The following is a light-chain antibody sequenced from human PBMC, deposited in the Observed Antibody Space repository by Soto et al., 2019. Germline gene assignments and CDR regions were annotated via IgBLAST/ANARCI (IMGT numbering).Light chain of an antibody. Sequence: DIQMTQSPSTLSASVGDTVTITCRASQSFSNWLAWYQQKPGKAPKLLIYKASTIASGVPSRFSGSGSGTEFTLTISSLQPDDFATYYCQQYNSYSWTFGQGTKVEIK. V-gene: IGKV1-5*03. CDR2: KAS. CDR3: QQYNSYSWT. CDR1: QSFSNW. J-gene: IGKJ1*01.